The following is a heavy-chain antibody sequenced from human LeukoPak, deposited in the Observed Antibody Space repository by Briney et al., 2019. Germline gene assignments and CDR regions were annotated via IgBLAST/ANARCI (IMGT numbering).Heavy chain of an antibody. D-gene: IGHD1-26*01. V-gene: IGHV4-59*01. CDR1: GGSISNYY. CDR3: ARAPSGTYGLFQH. CDR2: IYYSGST. Sequence: PSETLSLTCTVSGGSISNYYWSWIRQPPGKGLEWIGYIYYSGSTYYNPSLRSRVTISVDTSKNQFSLNLNSVTAADTAVYYCARAPSGTYGLFQHWGQGTLVTVSS. J-gene: IGHJ1*01.